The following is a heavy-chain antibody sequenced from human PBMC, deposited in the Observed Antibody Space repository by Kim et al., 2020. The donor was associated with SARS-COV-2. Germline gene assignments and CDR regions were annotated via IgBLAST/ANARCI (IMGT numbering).Heavy chain of an antibody. CDR3: ARDSGPYYDILTGYYNTFDY. D-gene: IGHD3-9*01. Sequence: ASVKVSCKASGYTFTSYGISWVRQAPGQGLEWMGWISAYNGDTNYAQKLQGRVTMTTDTSTSTAYMELRSLRSDDTAVYYCARDSGPYYDILTGYYNTFDYWGKGTLVTVSS. V-gene: IGHV1-18*01. CDR1: GYTFTSYG. CDR2: ISAYNGDT. J-gene: IGHJ4*02.